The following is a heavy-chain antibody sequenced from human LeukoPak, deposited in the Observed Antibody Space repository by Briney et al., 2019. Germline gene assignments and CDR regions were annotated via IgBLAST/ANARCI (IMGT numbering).Heavy chain of an antibody. D-gene: IGHD6-19*01. J-gene: IGHJ4*02. CDR1: GFTFRNYA. CDR3: AKAVAGTLDY. V-gene: IGHV3-23*01. CDR2: ISNSGGTT. Sequence: PGGSLRLSCATSGFTFRNYAMSWVRQAPGKGLEWVSCISNSGGTTYHTDSVKGRFAISRDTSKNTLYLQMNSLRVEDTAVYYCAKAVAGTLDYWGQGTLVTVSS.